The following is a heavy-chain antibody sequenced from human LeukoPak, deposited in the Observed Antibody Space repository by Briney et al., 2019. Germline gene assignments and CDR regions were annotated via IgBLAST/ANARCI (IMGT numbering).Heavy chain of an antibody. Sequence: ASVKVSCNASGYTFTSYGISWVRQAPGQGLEWMGWISAYIGNTNYAQKLQGRVTMTTDTSTSTAYMELRSLRSDDTAVYYCARVYDILTGYPDAFDIWGQGTMVTVSS. CDR1: GYTFTSYG. CDR2: ISAYIGNT. J-gene: IGHJ3*02. V-gene: IGHV1-18*01. D-gene: IGHD3-9*01. CDR3: ARVYDILTGYPDAFDI.